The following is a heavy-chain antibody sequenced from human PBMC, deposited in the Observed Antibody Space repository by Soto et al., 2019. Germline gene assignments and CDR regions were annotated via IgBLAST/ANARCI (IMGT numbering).Heavy chain of an antibody. J-gene: IGHJ4*02. D-gene: IGHD3-22*01. V-gene: IGHV3-48*03. Sequence: GGSLRLSCAASGFTFSSYEMNWVRQAPGKGLEWVSYISSSGSTIYYADSVKSRFTISRDNAKNSLYLQMNSLRSDDTAVYYCARDIPVLGSMIVVVGIDYWGQGTLVTVSS. CDR1: GFTFSSYE. CDR2: ISSSGSTI. CDR3: ARDIPVLGSMIVVVGIDY.